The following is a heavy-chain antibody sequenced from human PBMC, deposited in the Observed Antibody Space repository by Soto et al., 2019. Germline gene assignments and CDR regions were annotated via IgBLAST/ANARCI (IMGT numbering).Heavy chain of an antibody. CDR1: GFTFSSYA. V-gene: IGHV3-23*01. CDR2: IGASGAGT. Sequence: GGSLRLSCAASGFTFSSYAMSWVRQAPGKGLEWVSAIGASGAGTYYAEYVKGRFTISRDNSKNTLYLQMNSLRAEDTAVYYCALRKTGSYFDYGGQGTLVTGSA. CDR3: ALRKTGSYFDY. D-gene: IGHD1-26*01. J-gene: IGHJ4*02.